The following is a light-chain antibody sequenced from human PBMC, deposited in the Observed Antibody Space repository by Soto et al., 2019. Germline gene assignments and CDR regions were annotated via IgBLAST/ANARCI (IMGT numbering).Light chain of an antibody. J-gene: IGKJ3*01. CDR3: QRRYSTTRT. CDR2: AAS. Sequence: DIQMTQSPYSLSASVGDRVTITCRASQSISSYLNWYQQKPGKGPKLLIYAASSLQSGVPSKFSGSGSGTDFTVIISRLQHEDFAAYYCQRRYSTTRTFGLGTKLDI. CDR1: QSISSY. V-gene: IGKV1-39*01.